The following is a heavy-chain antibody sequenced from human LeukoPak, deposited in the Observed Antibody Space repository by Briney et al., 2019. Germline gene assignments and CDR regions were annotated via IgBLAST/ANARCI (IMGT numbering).Heavy chain of an antibody. CDR1: GGSISSGSYY. CDR2: IYTSGST. V-gene: IGHV4-61*02. CDR3: ARATVVVPAAMPFDY. J-gene: IGHJ4*02. Sequence: PSQTLSLTCTVSGGSISSGSYYWSWIRQPAGKGLEWIGRIYTSGSTNYSPSLKSRVTISVDTSKNQFSLKLSSVTAADTAVYYCARATVVVPAAMPFDYWGQGTLVTVSS. D-gene: IGHD2-2*01.